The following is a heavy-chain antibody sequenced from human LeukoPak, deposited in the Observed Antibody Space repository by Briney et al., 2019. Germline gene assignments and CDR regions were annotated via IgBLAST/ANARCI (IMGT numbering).Heavy chain of an antibody. D-gene: IGHD3-10*01. CDR2: IHTSGST. J-gene: IGHJ3*02. CDR1: GDSITNYF. Sequence: SETLSLTCTVSGDSITNYFWTWLRQPAGKGLDWIGRIHTSGSTTYNPSLKSRVTMSVDTSKKQFSLKLTSVTAADTAVYYCAGEGSLLIFDAFDIWGQGTMVTVSS. CDR3: AGEGSLLIFDAFDI. V-gene: IGHV4-4*07.